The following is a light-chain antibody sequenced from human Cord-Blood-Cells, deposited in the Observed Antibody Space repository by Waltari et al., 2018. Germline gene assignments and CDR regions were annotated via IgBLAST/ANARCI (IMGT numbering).Light chain of an antibody. CDR3: QQYNSYST. CDR1: QSISSW. J-gene: IGKJ1*01. CDR2: KAS. V-gene: IGKV1-5*03. Sequence: DIQMTQSPSTLSASVGDRVTITCRASQSISSWLAWYQQKPGKAPKLLIYKASSLESGVPSRFSGSGSGREVTLTISSLQPDDFATYYSQQYNSYSTFGQGTKVEIK.